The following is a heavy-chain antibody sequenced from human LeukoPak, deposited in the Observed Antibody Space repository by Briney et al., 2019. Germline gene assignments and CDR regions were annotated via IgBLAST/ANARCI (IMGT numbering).Heavy chain of an antibody. J-gene: IGHJ4*02. CDR1: GFTFSSYG. CDR2: IRYDGSNK. V-gene: IGHV3-30*02. Sequence: SGGSLRLSCAASGFTFSSYGTHWVRQAPGKGLEWVAFIRYDGSNKYYADSVKGRFTISRDNSKNTLYLQMNSLRAEDTAVYYCAKGIVLGVYFDYWGQGTLVTVSS. CDR3: AKGIVLGVYFDY. D-gene: IGHD3-10*01.